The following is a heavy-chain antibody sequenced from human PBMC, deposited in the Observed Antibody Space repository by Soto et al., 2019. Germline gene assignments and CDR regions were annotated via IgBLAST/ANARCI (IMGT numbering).Heavy chain of an antibody. CDR1: RFRFSAYG. V-gene: IGHV3-30*18. CDR2: ISDDGKTQ. Sequence: QVKLVESGGAVVQSGRSLRLSCTASRFRFSAYGMHWVRQAPGKGLEWVAVISDDGKTQFFTDSVEGRFTISSDNSRNTLYLQMNSLRPEDTAVYYCVKGGYKTGWPPFDHWGHGTRVTVSS. CDR3: VKGGYKTGWPPFDH. J-gene: IGHJ4*01. D-gene: IGHD6-19*01.